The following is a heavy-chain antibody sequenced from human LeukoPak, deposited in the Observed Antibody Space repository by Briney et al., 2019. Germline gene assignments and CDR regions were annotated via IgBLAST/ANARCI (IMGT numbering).Heavy chain of an antibody. CDR1: GYTLTELS. V-gene: IGHV1-24*01. Sequence: ASVKVSCKVSGYTLTELSMHWVRQAPGKGLEWMGGFDPEDGETIYAQKFQGRVTMIEDTSTDTAYMELSSLRSEDTAVYYCATDEAYDYGLDYWGQGTLVTVSS. CDR3: ATDEAYDYGLDY. D-gene: IGHD4-17*01. CDR2: FDPEDGET. J-gene: IGHJ4*02.